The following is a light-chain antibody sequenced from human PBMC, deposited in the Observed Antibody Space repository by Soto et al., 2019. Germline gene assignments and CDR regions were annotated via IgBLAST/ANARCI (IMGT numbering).Light chain of an antibody. CDR3: LQDHNYPWT. CDR1: QSVSSY. CDR2: GAS. Sequence: EIVMTQSPATLSVSPGERVTLSCRASQSVSSYLAWYQQKPGQAPRLLIYGASSRATGIPDRFSGSGSGTDFTLTISRLEPEDFATYYCLQDHNYPWTFGQGTKVDIK. J-gene: IGKJ1*01. V-gene: IGKV3D-15*01.